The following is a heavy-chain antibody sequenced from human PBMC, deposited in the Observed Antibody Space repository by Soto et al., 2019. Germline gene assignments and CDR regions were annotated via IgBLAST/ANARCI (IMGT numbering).Heavy chain of an antibody. CDR3: TAGFYNSGGVDS. CDR1: GFTVSSNY. Sequence: PGGSLRLSCAASGFTVSSNYMNWVRQAPGKGLEWVARIKSRAYGGTGHYAAPVNGRFTIFRDDSASLLHLQMNSLETEDTGVYFCTAGFYNSGGVDSWGQGTLVTVSS. V-gene: IGHV3-15*01. D-gene: IGHD6-19*01. J-gene: IGHJ4*02. CDR2: IKSRAYGGTG.